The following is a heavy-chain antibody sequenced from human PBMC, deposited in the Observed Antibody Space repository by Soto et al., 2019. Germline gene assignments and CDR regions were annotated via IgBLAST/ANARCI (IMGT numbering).Heavy chain of an antibody. J-gene: IGHJ4*02. CDR1: GFTFSSYA. Sequence: QVQLVESGGGVVQPGRSLRLSCAASGFTFSSYAMHWVRQAPGKGLEWVAVISYDGSNKYYADSVKGRFTISRDNSKNALYLQMNSLRAEDTAVYYGARDLGGSDCIDYWGQGTLVTVSS. V-gene: IGHV3-30-3*01. CDR3: ARDLGGSDCIDY. D-gene: IGHD2-21*02. CDR2: ISYDGSNK.